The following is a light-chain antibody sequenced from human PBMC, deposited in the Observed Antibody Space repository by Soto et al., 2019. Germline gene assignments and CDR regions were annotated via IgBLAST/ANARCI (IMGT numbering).Light chain of an antibody. CDR1: QSVDSM. J-gene: IGKJ4*01. V-gene: IGKV3-15*01. Sequence: EIVMTQSPDTLSVSPGERATLSCRASQSVDSMLAWYQQKPGQAPRLLMYDASTRATGIPARFSGSGSGTEFSLTISGLQSEDFAVYYCQQYNNWPRATFGGGTKVEIK. CDR2: DAS. CDR3: QQYNNWPRAT.